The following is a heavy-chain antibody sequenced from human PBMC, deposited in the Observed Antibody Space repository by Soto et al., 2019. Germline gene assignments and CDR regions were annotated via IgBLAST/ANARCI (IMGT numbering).Heavy chain of an antibody. CDR2: IYYSGST. Sequence: QVQLQESGPGLVKPSETLSLTCTVSGGSISSYYWSWIRQPPGKGLEWIGYIYYSGSTNYNPSLKSRVTISVDTSKNQFSLKLSSVTAADTAVYYCARDAIAALDYRGQGTLVTVSS. CDR3: ARDAIAALDY. D-gene: IGHD6-6*01. V-gene: IGHV4-59*01. J-gene: IGHJ4*02. CDR1: GGSISSYY.